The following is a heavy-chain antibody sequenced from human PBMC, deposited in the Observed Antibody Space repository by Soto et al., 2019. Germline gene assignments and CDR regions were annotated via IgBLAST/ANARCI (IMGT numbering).Heavy chain of an antibody. D-gene: IGHD3-22*01. J-gene: IGHJ4*02. CDR1: GFTFSNYA. Sequence: EVQLLESGGGLVQPGGSLRLSCAASGFTFSNYAMTWVRQAPGMGLEWVSPISGSGATTYYADSVKGRFTISRDNSKNTLYLQMNGLGAEDTAVYYCAKGSGYDASGYYTNWGQGTLVTVSS. V-gene: IGHV3-23*01. CDR2: ISGSGATT. CDR3: AKGSGYDASGYYTN.